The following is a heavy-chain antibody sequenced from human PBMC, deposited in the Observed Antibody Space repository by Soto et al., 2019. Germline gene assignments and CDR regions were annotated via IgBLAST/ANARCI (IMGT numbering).Heavy chain of an antibody. J-gene: IGHJ4*02. D-gene: IGHD2-2*01. CDR1: GFMFSSYA. CDR3: AKGLVVVVVPGINEDYFDY. CDR2: ISGSGART. Sequence: GGSLRLSCEASGFMFSSYAMSWVRQVPGKGLEWVSVISGSGARTYNIDSVKGRFTISRDNSKNTLYLQMDSLRADDTAIYYCAKGLVVVVVPGINEDYFDYWGQGTQVTVSS. V-gene: IGHV3-23*01.